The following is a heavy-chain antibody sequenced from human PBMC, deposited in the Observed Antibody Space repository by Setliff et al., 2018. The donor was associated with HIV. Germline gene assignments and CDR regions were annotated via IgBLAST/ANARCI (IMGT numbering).Heavy chain of an antibody. CDR3: TRSSRYCTSTSCPYYSYYYMDV. V-gene: IGHV4-59*08. J-gene: IGHJ6*03. CDR2: IYYSGST. Sequence: KPSETLSLTCTVSGGSISSYYWSWVRQPPGKGLEWIGFIYYSGSTNYNPSLKSRVTISVDTSKNQFSLKLSSVTAADTAVYYCTRSSRYCTSTSCPYYSYYYMDVWGKGTTVTVS. CDR1: GGSISSYY. D-gene: IGHD2-2*01.